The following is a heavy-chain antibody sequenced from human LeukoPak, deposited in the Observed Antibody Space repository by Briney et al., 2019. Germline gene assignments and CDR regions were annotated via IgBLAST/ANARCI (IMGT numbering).Heavy chain of an antibody. CDR2: IYYSGST. J-gene: IGHJ4*02. CDR1: GGSISSYY. V-gene: IGHV4-59*01. D-gene: IGHD3-22*01. Sequence: SSETLSLTCTVSGGSISSYYWSWIRQPPGKGLEWIGYIYYSGSTNYNPSLKSRVTISVDTSKNQFSLKLSSVTAADTAVYYCARGKGVYDSSGYYHYYFDYWGQGTLATVSS. CDR3: ARGKGVYDSSGYYHYYFDY.